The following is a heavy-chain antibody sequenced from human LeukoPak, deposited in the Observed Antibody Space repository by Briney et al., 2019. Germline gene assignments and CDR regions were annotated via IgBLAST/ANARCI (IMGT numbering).Heavy chain of an antibody. CDR1: GYTFTSYG. D-gene: IGHD3-22*01. CDR2: IIAYNGNT. CDR3: ASWDYYDSNAFDI. V-gene: IGHV1-18*01. J-gene: IGHJ3*02. Sequence: ASVKVSCKASGYTFTSYGISWVRQAPGQGLEWMGWIIAYNGNTNYAQKLQGRVTMTTDTSTSTAYMELRSLRSDDTAVYYCASWDYYDSNAFDIWGQGTMVTVSS.